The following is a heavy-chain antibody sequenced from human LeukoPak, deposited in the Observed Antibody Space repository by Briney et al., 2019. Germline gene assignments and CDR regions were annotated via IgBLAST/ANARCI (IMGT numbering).Heavy chain of an antibody. V-gene: IGHV1-2*02. CDR1: GYTFIGYY. Sequence: ASVKVSCKTSGYTFIGYYMHWVRQAPGQGLEWVGWINPNSGGTNYAQKFQGRVTMTRDTSISTAYMELSRLRSDDTAVYYCARLGAYTSGPYYWGQGTLVTVSS. J-gene: IGHJ4*02. D-gene: IGHD1-1*01. CDR2: INPNSGGT. CDR3: ARLGAYTSGPYY.